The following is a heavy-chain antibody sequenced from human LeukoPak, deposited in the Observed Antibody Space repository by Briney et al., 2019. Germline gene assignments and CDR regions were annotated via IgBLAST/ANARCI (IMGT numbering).Heavy chain of an antibody. CDR3: ARRRGYSYGRNNYYFDY. D-gene: IGHD5-18*01. CDR2: INPDGSGK. V-gene: IGHV3-7*03. CDR1: GFNFSNYW. J-gene: IGHJ4*02. Sequence: RPGGSLRLSCAASGFNFSNYWMSWVRQTPGKGLEWVANINPDGSGKYYVDSVEGQFTISRDNAKNSLFLQMNSLRVEDTAVYYCARRRGYSYGRNNYYFDYWGQGTLVTVSS.